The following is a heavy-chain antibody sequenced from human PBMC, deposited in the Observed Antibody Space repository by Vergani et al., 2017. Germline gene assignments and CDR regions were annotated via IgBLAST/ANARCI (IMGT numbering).Heavy chain of an antibody. J-gene: IGHJ4*02. D-gene: IGHD5-24*01. CDR3: ARGGWLQSLDY. Sequence: EVQLLESGGGLVQPGGSLRLSCAASGFTFDDYAMHWVRQAPGKGLEWVSGISWNSGSIGYADSVKGRFTISRDNAKNSLYLQMNSLRAEDTALYYCARGGWLQSLDYWGQGTLVTVSS. V-gene: IGHV3-9*01. CDR2: ISWNSGSI. CDR1: GFTFDDYA.